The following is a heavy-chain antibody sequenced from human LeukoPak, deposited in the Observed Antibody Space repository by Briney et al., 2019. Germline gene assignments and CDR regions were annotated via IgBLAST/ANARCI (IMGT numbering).Heavy chain of an antibody. V-gene: IGHV4-59*01. D-gene: IGHD3-22*01. CDR2: TYYSGST. Sequence: SETLSLTCTVSGASISSYYWSWIRQPPGKGLEWIGYTYYSGSTNYNPSLKSRVTISVDTSKNQFSLRLSSVTAADTAVYYCARHRYYYDSSGYYYQPWGQGTLVTVSS. CDR3: ARHRYYYDSSGYYYQP. CDR1: GASISSYY. J-gene: IGHJ5*02.